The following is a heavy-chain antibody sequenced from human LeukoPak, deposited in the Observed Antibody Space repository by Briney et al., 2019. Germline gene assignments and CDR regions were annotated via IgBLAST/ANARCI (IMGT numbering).Heavy chain of an antibody. CDR1: GDSISRHLYF. Sequence: SETLSLTCPVPGDSISRHLYFWSWIRYHPGKGLEWIGYVYGTGNTYLNPSLESRISMSLDTSQNQFSLRLTSVTAADTAVYYCVRGWDSSGQIPFLYWGQGTLVTVSS. CDR2: VYGTGNT. J-gene: IGHJ4*02. D-gene: IGHD3-22*01. CDR3: VRGWDSSGQIPFLY. V-gene: IGHV4-31*03.